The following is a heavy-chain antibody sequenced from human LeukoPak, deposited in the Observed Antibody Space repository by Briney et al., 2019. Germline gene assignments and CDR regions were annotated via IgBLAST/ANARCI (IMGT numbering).Heavy chain of an antibody. CDR1: GGSISSFY. V-gene: IGHV4-59*01. Sequence: SETLSLTCTVAGGSISSFYWSWSCIRQPPGKGLECIGYICSSGSTNYNPSLKSRVTISVDTSKHQFSLKLSSVTAADTAVYYCASDSLYPDAFDIWGQGTMVTVSS. CDR3: ASDSLYPDAFDI. J-gene: IGHJ3*02. CDR2: ICSSGST. D-gene: IGHD2-8*01.